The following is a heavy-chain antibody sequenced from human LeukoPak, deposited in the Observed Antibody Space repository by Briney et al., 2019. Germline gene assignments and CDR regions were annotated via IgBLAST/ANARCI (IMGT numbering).Heavy chain of an antibody. D-gene: IGHD2-8*01. J-gene: IGHJ5*02. CDR1: GGTFSSYA. V-gene: IGHV1-69*13. CDR3: ARVGSNCTNGVCYNWFDP. CDR2: IIPIFGTA. Sequence: SVKVSCKASGGTFSSYAISWVRQAPGQGLEWMGGIIPIFGTANYAQKFQGRVTITADESTSTAYMELSSLRSEDTAVYYCARVGSNCTNGVCYNWFDPWGQGTLVTVSS.